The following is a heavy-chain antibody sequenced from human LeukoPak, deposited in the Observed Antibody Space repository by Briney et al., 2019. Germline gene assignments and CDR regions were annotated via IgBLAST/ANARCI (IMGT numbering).Heavy chain of an antibody. CDR1: GFTFSNAW. V-gene: IGHV3-15*01. D-gene: IGHD3-10*01. CDR3: TTDSGVLLWFGEFDY. CDR2: IKSKTDGGTT. Sequence: GGSLRLSCAASGFTFSNAWMSWVRQAPGKGLEWVGRIKSKTDGGTTDYAAPVKGRFTISRDDSKNTLYLQMNSLKTEDTAVYYCTTDSGVLLWFGEFDYWGQGTLVTASS. J-gene: IGHJ4*02.